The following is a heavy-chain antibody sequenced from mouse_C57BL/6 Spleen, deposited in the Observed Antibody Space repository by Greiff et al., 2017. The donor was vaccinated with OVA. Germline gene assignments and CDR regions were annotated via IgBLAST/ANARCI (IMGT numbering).Heavy chain of an antibody. CDR2: INPNYGTT. CDR1: GYSFTDYN. CDR3: AREAAQDVYFDY. V-gene: IGHV1-39*01. Sequence: EVHLVESGPELVKPGASVKISCKASGYSFTDYNMNWVKQSNGKSLEWIGVINPNYGTTSYNQKFKGKATLTVDQSSSTAYMQLNSLTSEDSAVYYCAREAAQDVYFDYWGQGTTLTVSS. J-gene: IGHJ2*01. D-gene: IGHD3-2*02.